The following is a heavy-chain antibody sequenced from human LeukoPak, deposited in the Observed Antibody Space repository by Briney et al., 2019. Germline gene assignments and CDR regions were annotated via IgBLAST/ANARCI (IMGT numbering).Heavy chain of an antibody. Sequence: SETLSLTCTVSGGSISIYYWNWIRQPAGKGLEWIGRIFTSGITNYNPSLKSRVTMSVDTSKHQFSLDLSSVTAADTAVYYCARESSGTYYTPLGYMDVWGKGTTVTVSS. V-gene: IGHV4-4*07. CDR3: ARESSGTYYTPLGYMDV. CDR1: GGSISIYY. D-gene: IGHD3-10*01. J-gene: IGHJ6*03. CDR2: IFTSGIT.